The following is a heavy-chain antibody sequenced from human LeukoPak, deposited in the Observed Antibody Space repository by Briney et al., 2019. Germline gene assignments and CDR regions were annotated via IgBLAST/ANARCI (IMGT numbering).Heavy chain of an antibody. CDR2: ISGSGGST. Sequence: PGGSLRLSCAASGFTFSSYAMSWVRQAPGKGLEWVSAISGSGGSTYYADSVKGRFTISRDNSKNTLYLQMNSLRAEDTAVYYCASHTTYGDYASDYWGQGTLVTVSS. D-gene: IGHD4-17*01. CDR1: GFTFSSYA. V-gene: IGHV3-23*01. J-gene: IGHJ4*02. CDR3: ASHTTYGDYASDY.